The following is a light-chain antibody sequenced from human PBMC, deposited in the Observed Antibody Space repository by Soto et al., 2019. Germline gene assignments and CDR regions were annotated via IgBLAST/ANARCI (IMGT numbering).Light chain of an antibody. CDR1: SSDVGSYNL. Sequence: QSALTQPASVSGSPGQSITISCTGTSSDVGSYNLVSWYQHHPGTAPELMIYEANKRPSGVSNRISGSKSGNTASLTVSGLQAEDEADYYCCSYAGSSTFVFGSGTKLTVL. CDR2: EAN. CDR3: CSYAGSSTFV. V-gene: IGLV2-23*01. J-gene: IGLJ1*01.